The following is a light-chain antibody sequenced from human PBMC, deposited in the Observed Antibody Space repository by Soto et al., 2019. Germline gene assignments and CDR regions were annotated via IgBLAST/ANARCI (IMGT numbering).Light chain of an antibody. CDR3: TSYASGSSHVV. CDR1: SSDVGAYNY. J-gene: IGLJ2*01. CDR2: EVT. Sequence: QSALTQPASVSGSPGQSITISCTGTSSDVGAYNYVSWYQQHPGKVPRLVIYEVTIRPSGVSNRFSGSKSGNTASLTISGLQAEDEANYYCTSYASGSSHVVFGGGTKLTVL. V-gene: IGLV2-14*01.